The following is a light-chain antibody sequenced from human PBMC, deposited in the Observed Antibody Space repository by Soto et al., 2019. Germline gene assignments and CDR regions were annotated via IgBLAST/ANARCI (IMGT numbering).Light chain of an antibody. V-gene: IGKV3-11*01. CDR3: QQRSDWPPIT. CDR2: DAS. CDR1: QSVGDY. Sequence: TVLTQSPATLSLSPGEGARLSCSASQSVGDYLAWYQQKPGQAPRLLIYDASNRAAGVPYRFRGSGSGTDFTLTISSVEPEDFGVYYCQQRSDWPPITFGQGTRLEI. J-gene: IGKJ5*01.